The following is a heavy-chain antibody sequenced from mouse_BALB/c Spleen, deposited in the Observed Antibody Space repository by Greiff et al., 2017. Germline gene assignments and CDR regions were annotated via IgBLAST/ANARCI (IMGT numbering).Heavy chain of an antibody. CDR3: ARGDGYWYFDV. CDR2: ISSGGST. Sequence: EVQRVESGGGLVKPGGSLKLSCAASGFTFSSYAMSWVRQTPEKRLEWVASISSGGSTYYPDSVKGRFTISRDNARNILYLQMSSLRSEDTAMYYCARGDGYWYFDVWGAGTTVTVSS. CDR1: GFTFSSYA. V-gene: IGHV5-6-5*01. J-gene: IGHJ1*01. D-gene: IGHD2-3*01.